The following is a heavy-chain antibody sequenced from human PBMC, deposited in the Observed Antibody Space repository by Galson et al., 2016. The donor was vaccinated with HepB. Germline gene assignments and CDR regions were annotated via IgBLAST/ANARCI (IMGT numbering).Heavy chain of an antibody. Sequence: SETLSLTCTVSGDSVSSGSDYWSWIRQPPGRGLEWIGYIHYSETTNYNPSLKSRVTISVATSKNEFSLKLSSVTAADTAGYYCARWRLWFEELFYAFGLWGPGTMVTVSS. CDR3: ARWRLWFEELFYAFGL. CDR1: GDSVSSGSDY. J-gene: IGHJ3*01. CDR2: IHYSETT. V-gene: IGHV4-61*01. D-gene: IGHD3-10*01.